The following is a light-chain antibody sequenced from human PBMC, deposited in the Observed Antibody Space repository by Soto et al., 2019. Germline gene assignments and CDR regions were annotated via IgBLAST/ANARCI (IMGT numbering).Light chain of an antibody. CDR1: QSVGRNY. V-gene: IGKV3-20*01. CDR2: RIS. J-gene: IGKJ1*01. Sequence: EIVLTQSPGTLSLSPGERATLSCRASQSVGRNYLAWYQQKPGQAPRLLIHRISIRATGIPDRFSGSGSATDFTLNITRLEPEDFAVYYCQQYDNVPQTFGQGTRVEIK. CDR3: QQYDNVPQT.